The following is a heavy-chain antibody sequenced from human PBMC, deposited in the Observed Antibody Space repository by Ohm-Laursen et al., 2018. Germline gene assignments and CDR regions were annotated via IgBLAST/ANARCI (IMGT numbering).Heavy chain of an antibody. V-gene: IGHV3-7*01. D-gene: IGHD1-1*01. CDR2: INQDGSE. CDR3: ARGRLPPHP. Sequence: SLRLSCTASGFTFSTYWMPWVRQAPGKGLEWVANINQDGSEAVDSERGRFTISRDNAKNLVYLQMNSLRAEDTAVYYCARGRLPPHPWGQGTLVTVSS. J-gene: IGHJ5*02. CDR1: GFTFSTYW.